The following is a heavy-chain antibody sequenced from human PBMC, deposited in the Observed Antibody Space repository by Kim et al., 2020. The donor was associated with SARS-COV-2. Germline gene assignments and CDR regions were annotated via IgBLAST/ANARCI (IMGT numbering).Heavy chain of an antibody. V-gene: IGHV7-4-1*02. CDR2: INTNTGNP. CDR1: GYTFTSYA. D-gene: IGHD3-3*01. CDR3: ARVGNPYYDFWCGYSYAFDI. J-gene: IGHJ3*02. Sequence: ASVKVSCKASGYTFTSYAMNWVRQAPGQGLEWMGWINTNTGNPTYAQGFTGRFVFSLDTSVSTAYMEISSLKAEDTAVYYCARVGNPYYDFWCGYSYAFDIWGQGTMVTVSS.